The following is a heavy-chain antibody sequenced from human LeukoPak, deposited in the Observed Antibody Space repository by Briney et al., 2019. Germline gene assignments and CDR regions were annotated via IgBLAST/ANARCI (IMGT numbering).Heavy chain of an antibody. V-gene: IGHV3-66*01. Sequence: GGSLRLSCAASGFTVSSNYMSWVRQAPGKGLEWVSVIYTGGTTYYADSVKGSFTISRDNSKNTLYLQMNSLRAEDTAVYYCAKMEGGPLAFDIWGQGTMVTVSS. CDR3: AKMEGGPLAFDI. D-gene: IGHD1-1*01. CDR1: GFTVSSNY. CDR2: IYTGGTT. J-gene: IGHJ3*02.